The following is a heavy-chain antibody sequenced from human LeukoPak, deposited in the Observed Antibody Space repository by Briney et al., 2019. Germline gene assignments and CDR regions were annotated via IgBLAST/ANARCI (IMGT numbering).Heavy chain of an antibody. CDR3: ARGAPGTYYNSSGNPEYSYYFDY. V-gene: IGHV3-21*01. D-gene: IGHD3-22*01. J-gene: IGHJ4*02. CDR2: ISSSSTYI. Sequence: GGSLRLSCAASGFTFSSYTMNWVRQAPGKGLEWVSCISSSSTYIFYADSVKGRFTISRDNAKNSLYLQMNSLRAEDTAVYYCARGAPGTYYNSSGNPEYSYYFDYWGQGTLVTVSS. CDR1: GFTFSSYT.